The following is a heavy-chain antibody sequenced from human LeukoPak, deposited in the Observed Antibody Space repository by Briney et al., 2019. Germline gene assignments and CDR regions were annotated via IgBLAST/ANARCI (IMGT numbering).Heavy chain of an antibody. D-gene: IGHD3-22*01. CDR2: MSGSGGST. J-gene: IGHJ3*02. Sequence: GGSLRLSCAASGFTFSTYAMSWVRQAPGKGLEWVSAMSGSGGSTYSADSVKGRFTISRDNSKNTLYLQMNSLRAEDTAVYYCAKDWGIYDSSGYWAHDAFDIWGQGTMVTVSS. CDR1: GFTFSTYA. V-gene: IGHV3-23*01. CDR3: AKDWGIYDSSGYWAHDAFDI.